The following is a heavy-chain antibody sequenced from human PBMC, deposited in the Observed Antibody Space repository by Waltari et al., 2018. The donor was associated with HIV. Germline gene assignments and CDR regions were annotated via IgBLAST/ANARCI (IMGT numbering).Heavy chain of an antibody. D-gene: IGHD3-22*01. CDR2: IDYSGST. J-gene: IGHJ4*02. CDR1: GGSIRSSY. V-gene: IGHV4-59*08. CDR3: ARQTYDSSGYYSFDY. Sequence: QVQLQESGPALVKPSETLSLTCPVSGGSIRSSYSSWIRTARGTGLEGIGYIDYSGSTNYNPSLKSRVTISVDTSKNQFSLKLSSVTAADTAVYYCARQTYDSSGYYSFDYWGQGTLVTVSS.